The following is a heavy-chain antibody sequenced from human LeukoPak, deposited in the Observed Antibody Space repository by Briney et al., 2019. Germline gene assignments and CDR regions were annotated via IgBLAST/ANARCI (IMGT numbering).Heavy chain of an antibody. CDR3: AKTLIYYDSSGSPLVL. Sequence: GGSLRLSCAASGFTFSSYAMSWVRQAPGKGLEWVSSISSSSSYIYYADSVKGRFTISRDNAKNSLYLQMNSLRAEDTAVYYCAKTLIYYDSSGSPLVLWGQGTMVTVSS. D-gene: IGHD3-22*01. V-gene: IGHV3-21*01. CDR1: GFTFSSYA. CDR2: ISSSSSYI. J-gene: IGHJ3*01.